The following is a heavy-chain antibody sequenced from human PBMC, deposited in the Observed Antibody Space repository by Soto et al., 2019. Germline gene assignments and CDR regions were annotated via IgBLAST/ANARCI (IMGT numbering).Heavy chain of an antibody. CDR1: GGSFSDFA. J-gene: IGHJ4*02. CDR3: AREGRGKKAGYNGLVSLGY. CDR2: IIPMFAAT. V-gene: IGHV1-69*06. Sequence: QVQLAQSGAEVRKPGSSVKVSCRASGGSFSDFAFSWVRQAPGQGLEWMGGIIPMFAATKYAQRFQGRVTITADKSTSTASLELSSLRSDDTAVYYCAREGRGKKAGYNGLVSLGYWGQGTLVTVSS. D-gene: IGHD2-2*02.